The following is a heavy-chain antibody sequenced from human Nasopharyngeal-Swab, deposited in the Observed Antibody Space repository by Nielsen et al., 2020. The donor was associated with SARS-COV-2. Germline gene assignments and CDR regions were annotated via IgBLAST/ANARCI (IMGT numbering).Heavy chain of an antibody. V-gene: IGHV3-23*01. D-gene: IGHD5-18*01. J-gene: IGHJ6*02. CDR3: TKGAYSYGNYYYYYGMDV. CDR2: ISGSGGST. Sequence: WIRQPPGKGLEWVSAISGSGGSTYYADSVKGRFTISRDNSKNTLYLQMNSLRAEDTAVYYCTKGAYSYGNYYYYYGMDVWGQGTTVTVS.